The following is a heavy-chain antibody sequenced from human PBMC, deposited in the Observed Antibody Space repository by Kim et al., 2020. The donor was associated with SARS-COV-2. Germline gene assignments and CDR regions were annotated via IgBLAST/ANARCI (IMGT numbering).Heavy chain of an antibody. Sequence: GGSLRLSCAASGFTFSSYAMSWVRQAPGKGLEWVSAISGSGGSTYYADSVKGRFTISRDNSKNTLYLQMNSLRAEDTAVYYCANSPGVIAAASTNFDYWGQGTLVTVSS. D-gene: IGHD6-13*01. J-gene: IGHJ4*02. CDR3: ANSPGVIAAASTNFDY. CDR2: ISGSGGST. V-gene: IGHV3-23*01. CDR1: GFTFSSYA.